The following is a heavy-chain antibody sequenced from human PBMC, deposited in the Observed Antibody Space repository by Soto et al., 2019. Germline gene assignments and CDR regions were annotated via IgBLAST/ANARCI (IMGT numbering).Heavy chain of an antibody. J-gene: IGHJ4*02. CDR3: ARAPVGMDSINFFDH. D-gene: IGHD2-8*01. V-gene: IGHV4-30-4*01. CDR1: GDSISSDGYH. CDR2: IYNGGRT. Sequence: PSETLSLTCTVSGDSISSDGYHWSWIRQSPGKGLEWIGYIYNGGRTFYRPSLESRINMSPDATKNSYSLRLTSVTAADTAVYYCARAPVGMDSINFFDHWGQGILVTVSS.